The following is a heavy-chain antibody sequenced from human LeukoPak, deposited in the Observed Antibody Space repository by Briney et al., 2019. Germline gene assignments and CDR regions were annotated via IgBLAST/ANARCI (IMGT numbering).Heavy chain of an antibody. CDR3: ARARGIRGAFDY. CDR1: GGSISSGGYY. CDR2: INHSGST. D-gene: IGHD3-16*01. V-gene: IGHV4-39*07. J-gene: IGHJ4*02. Sequence: SETLSLTCTVSGGSISSGGYYWSWIRQPPGKGLEWIGEINHSGSTNYNPSLKSRVTISVDTSKNQFSLKLSSVTAADTAVYYCARARGIRGAFDYWGQGTLVTVSS.